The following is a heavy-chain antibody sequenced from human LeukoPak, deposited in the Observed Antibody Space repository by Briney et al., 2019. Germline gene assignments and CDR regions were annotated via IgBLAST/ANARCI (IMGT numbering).Heavy chain of an antibody. CDR1: GGSFSGYY. CDR2: INHSGST. J-gene: IGHJ6*02. Sequence: KPSETLSLTCAVYGGSFSGYYWSWIRQPPGKGLEWIGEINHSGSTNYNPSLKSRVTISVDTSKNQFSLKLSPVTAADTAVYYCARGRAAAIPRKQEPSYYYGMDVWGQGTTVTVSS. V-gene: IGHV4-34*01. D-gene: IGHD6-13*01. CDR3: ARGRAAAIPRKQEPSYYYGMDV.